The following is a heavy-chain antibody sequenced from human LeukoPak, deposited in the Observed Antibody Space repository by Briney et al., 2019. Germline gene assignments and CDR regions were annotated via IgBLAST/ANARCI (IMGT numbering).Heavy chain of an antibody. J-gene: IGHJ5*02. Sequence: SETLSLTCTVSGGSISSSSYYWGSIRQPPGKGLEWIGSIYYSGSTYYNPSLKSRVTISVDTSKNQFSLKLSSVTAADTAVYYCARPEGSGWYNWFDPWGQGTLVTVS. CDR3: ARPEGSGWYNWFDP. CDR1: GGSISSSSYY. CDR2: IYYSGST. D-gene: IGHD3-22*01. V-gene: IGHV4-39*01.